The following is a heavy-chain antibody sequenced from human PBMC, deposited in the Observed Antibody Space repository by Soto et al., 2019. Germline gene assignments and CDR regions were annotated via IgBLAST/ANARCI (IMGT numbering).Heavy chain of an antibody. D-gene: IGHD6-6*01. V-gene: IGHV3-33*01. Sequence: QVQLVESGGGVVQPGRSLRLSCAASGFTFSSYGMHWVRQAPGKGLEWVAVIWYDGSNKYYADSVKGRFTISRDNSKNTLYLQMNSLRAEDTAVYYCARDREGYSSSSNYYYMDVWGKGTTVTVSS. J-gene: IGHJ6*03. CDR2: IWYDGSNK. CDR3: ARDREGYSSSSNYYYMDV. CDR1: GFTFSSYG.